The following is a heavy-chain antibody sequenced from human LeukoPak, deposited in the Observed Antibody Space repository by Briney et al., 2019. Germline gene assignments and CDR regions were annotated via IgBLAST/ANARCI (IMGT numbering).Heavy chain of an antibody. Sequence: SQTLSLTCAISGDNVSSNSAAWNWIRQSPSRGLEWLGRTYYRSKWYNDYAVSVKSRITINPDTSKNQFSLQLNSVTPEDTAVYYCARDRYSGYDWGDGFDYWGQGTLVTVSS. CDR2: TYYRSKWYN. V-gene: IGHV6-1*01. CDR1: GDNVSSNSAA. CDR3: ARDRYSGYDWGDGFDY. D-gene: IGHD5-12*01. J-gene: IGHJ4*02.